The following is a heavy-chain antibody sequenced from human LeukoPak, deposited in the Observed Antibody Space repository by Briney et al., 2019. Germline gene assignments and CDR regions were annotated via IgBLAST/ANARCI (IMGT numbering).Heavy chain of an antibody. D-gene: IGHD3-22*01. CDR1: GFTFSSYA. Sequence: GASLRLSCAASGFTFSSYAMSWVRQAPGKGLEWVSAISGSGGNTYYADSVKGRFTISRDNSKNTLYLQMNSLRAEDTAVYYCAKVRVKREYYFDYWGQGTLVTVSS. V-gene: IGHV3-23*01. CDR3: AKVRVKREYYFDY. J-gene: IGHJ4*02. CDR2: ISGSGGNT.